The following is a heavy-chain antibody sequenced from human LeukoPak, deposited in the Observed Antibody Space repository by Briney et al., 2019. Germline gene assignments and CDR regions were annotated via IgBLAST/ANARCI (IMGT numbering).Heavy chain of an antibody. CDR1: GYTFTSYG. V-gene: IGHV1-18*01. Sequence: GESLKISCKGSGYTFTSYGISWVRQAPGQGLEWMGWISAYNGNTNYAQKLQGRVTMTTDTSTSTAYMELRSLRSDDTAVYYCARGDYGDYVYWFDPWGQGTLVTVSS. J-gene: IGHJ5*02. CDR3: ARGDYGDYVYWFDP. D-gene: IGHD4-17*01. CDR2: ISAYNGNT.